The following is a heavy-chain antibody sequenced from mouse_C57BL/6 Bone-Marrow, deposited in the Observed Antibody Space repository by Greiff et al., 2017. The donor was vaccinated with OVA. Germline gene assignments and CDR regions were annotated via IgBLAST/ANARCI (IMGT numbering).Heavy chain of an antibody. CDR1: GFTFSSYA. D-gene: IGHD1-1*01. V-gene: IGHV5-4*01. CDR3: ARVNYYGSSPWCAY. J-gene: IGHJ3*01. Sequence: VQLKESGGGLVKPGGSLKLSCAASGFTFSSYAMSWVRQTPEKRLEWVATISDGGSYTYYPDNVKGRFTISRDNAKNNLYLQMSHLKSEDTAMYYCARVNYYGSSPWCAYWGQGTLVTVSA. CDR2: ISDGGSYT.